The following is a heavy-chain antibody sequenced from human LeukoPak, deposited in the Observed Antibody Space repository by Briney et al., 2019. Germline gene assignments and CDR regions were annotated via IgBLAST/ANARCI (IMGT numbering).Heavy chain of an antibody. Sequence: ASVKVSCKASGYTFTSYYMHWVRQAPGQGLEWMGIINPSGGSTSYAQKFQGRVTMTRDTSTSTVYMELSSLRSEDTAVYYCARGLRDTYYYYYHGMDVWGQGTTVTVSS. J-gene: IGHJ6*02. CDR1: GYTFTSYY. V-gene: IGHV1-46*01. CDR2: INPSGGST. CDR3: ARGLRDTYYYYYHGMDV. D-gene: IGHD2-2*02.